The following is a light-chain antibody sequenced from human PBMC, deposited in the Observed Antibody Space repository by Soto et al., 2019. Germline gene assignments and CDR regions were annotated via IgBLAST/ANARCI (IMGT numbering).Light chain of an antibody. J-gene: IGKJ2*01. CDR3: QQYDDWKMYT. CDR1: QSIGFH. CDR2: SAS. V-gene: IGKV3-15*01. Sequence: EIVMTQSPVTLSVSPGETATLSRRASQSIGFHLAWHLQRPGQTPRLVIYSASTRAPGVPHRSSGSGPGTEFKLTINSLQSEDFAVYYCQQYDDWKMYTCGQRTKVEI.